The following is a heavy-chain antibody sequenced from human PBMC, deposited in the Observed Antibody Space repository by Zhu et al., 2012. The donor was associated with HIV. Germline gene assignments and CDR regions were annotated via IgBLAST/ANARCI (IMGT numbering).Heavy chain of an antibody. CDR1: GGSTSSHY. V-gene: IGHV4-59*11. D-gene: IGHD3-22*01. CDR3: ARLRDTSGYYYPFDY. Sequence: QVQLQESGPGLVKPSETLSLTCSVSGGSTSSHYWGWIRQPPGKGLEWIGYVYYTGTTNYNPSLKSRVTISLDMSKSQFSLKLTSVTAADTAVYYCARLRDTSGYYYPFDYWGQGTLVTVSS. CDR2: VYYTGTT. J-gene: IGHJ4*02.